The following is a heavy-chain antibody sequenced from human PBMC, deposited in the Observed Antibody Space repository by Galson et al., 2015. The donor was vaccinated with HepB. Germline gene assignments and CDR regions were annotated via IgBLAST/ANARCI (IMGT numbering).Heavy chain of an antibody. Sequence: SLRLSCAASGFTFSSYAMSWVRQAPGKGLEWVSTISAGGGSTYYADSVKGRFTISRDNSKNMLYLQMNSLRAEDTAVYYCARLIGYSSGWIDYWGQGTLVTVSS. D-gene: IGHD6-19*01. CDR1: GFTFSSYA. V-gene: IGHV3-23*01. J-gene: IGHJ4*02. CDR2: ISAGGGST. CDR3: ARLIGYSSGWIDY.